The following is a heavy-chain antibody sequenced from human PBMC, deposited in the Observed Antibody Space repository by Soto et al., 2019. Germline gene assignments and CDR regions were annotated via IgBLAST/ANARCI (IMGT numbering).Heavy chain of an antibody. CDR2: INHSGST. CDR3: ARGDGVYYDILTGYYGMDV. Sequence: SETLSLTCAVYGVSFSGYYWSWIRQPPGKGLEWIGEINHSGSTNYNPSLKSRVTISVDTSKNQLSLKLSSVTAADTAVYYCARGDGVYYDILTGYYGMDVWGQGTTVTVSS. V-gene: IGHV4-34*01. D-gene: IGHD3-9*01. CDR1: GVSFSGYY. J-gene: IGHJ6*02.